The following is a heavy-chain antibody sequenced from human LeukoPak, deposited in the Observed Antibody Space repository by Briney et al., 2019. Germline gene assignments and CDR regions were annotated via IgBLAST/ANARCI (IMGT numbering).Heavy chain of an antibody. J-gene: IGHJ4*02. V-gene: IGHV4-34*01. Sequence: SETLSLTCAVDAGSVMGYYWGCIRQPPGKGLEWIGEINHSGSTDYSPSLKSRVTISVDTSKNQFSLKLSSVTAADTAVYYCAMNNWGLDYWGQGTLVTVSS. CDR1: AGSVMGYY. CDR2: INHSGST. CDR3: AMNNWGLDY. D-gene: IGHD7-27*01.